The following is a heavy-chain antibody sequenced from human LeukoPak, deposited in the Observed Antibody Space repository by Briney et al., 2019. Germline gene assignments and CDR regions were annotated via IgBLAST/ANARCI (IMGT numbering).Heavy chain of an antibody. V-gene: IGHV3-53*01. Sequence: HPGGSLRLSCAASGFTVSSNCMSWVRQAPGKRLEWVSVIYSGGSTYYADSVKGRFTISRDNSKNTLHLQVNSLRAEDTAVYYCASQTTVKYYFDYWGQGTLVTVSS. CDR3: ASQTTVKYYFDY. J-gene: IGHJ4*02. CDR1: GFTVSSNC. D-gene: IGHD4-17*01. CDR2: IYSGGST.